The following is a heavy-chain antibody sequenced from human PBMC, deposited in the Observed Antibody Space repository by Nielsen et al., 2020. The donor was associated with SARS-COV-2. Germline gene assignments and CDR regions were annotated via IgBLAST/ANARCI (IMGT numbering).Heavy chain of an antibody. V-gene: IGHV3-9*01. CDR1: GFTFDDYA. J-gene: IGHJ4*02. CDR3: AKDKSPLSGLFDY. CDR2: ISWNSGSI. Sequence: GGSLRLSCAASGFTFDDYAMHWVRQAPGKGLEWVSGISWNSGSIGYADSVKGRFTISRDNAKNSLYLQMNSLRAEDTALYYCAKDKSPLSGLFDYWDQGTLVTVSS.